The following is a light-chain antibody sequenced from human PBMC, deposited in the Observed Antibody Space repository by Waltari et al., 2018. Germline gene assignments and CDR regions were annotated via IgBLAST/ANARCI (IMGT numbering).Light chain of an antibody. CDR2: EVN. J-gene: IGLJ3*02. Sequence: QSALTQPPSASGSPGQSVTISCTGTSSDIGGFNYVSWYQQNPGQAPKLLIYEVNKRPSVIPDRFSGSKSGNTASLTVSGLQAEDEAEYYCSSYGGRNNLLFGEGTKLTVL. CDR1: SSDIGGFNY. V-gene: IGLV2-8*01. CDR3: SSYGGRNNLL.